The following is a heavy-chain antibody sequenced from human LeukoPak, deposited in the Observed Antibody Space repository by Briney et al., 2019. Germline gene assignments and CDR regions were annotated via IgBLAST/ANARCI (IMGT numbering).Heavy chain of an antibody. J-gene: IGHJ5*02. V-gene: IGHV3-23*01. D-gene: IGHD3-3*01. CDR2: ISGSGGST. CDR3: AKDGPYDFWSGYRNWFDP. Sequence: PGGSLRLSCTASGFTFSNYAMSWVRQAPGKGLEWVSAISGSGGSTYYADSVKGRFTISRDNSKNTLYLQMNSLRVEDTAVYYCAKDGPYDFWSGYRNWFDPRGQGTLVMVSS. CDR1: GFTFSNYA.